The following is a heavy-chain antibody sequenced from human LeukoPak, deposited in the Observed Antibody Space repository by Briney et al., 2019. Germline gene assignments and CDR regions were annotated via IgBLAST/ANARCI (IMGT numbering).Heavy chain of an antibody. Sequence: ASVKVSCKASGYTFTGYYMHWVRQAPGQGLEWMGWINPNSGGTNYAQKFQGRVTMTRDTSISTAYMELSRLRSDDTAVYYCARVLRYFDRAFDIWGQGTMVTVSS. CDR3: ARVLRYFDRAFDI. V-gene: IGHV1-2*02. D-gene: IGHD3-9*01. CDR1: GYTFTGYY. J-gene: IGHJ3*02. CDR2: INPNSGGT.